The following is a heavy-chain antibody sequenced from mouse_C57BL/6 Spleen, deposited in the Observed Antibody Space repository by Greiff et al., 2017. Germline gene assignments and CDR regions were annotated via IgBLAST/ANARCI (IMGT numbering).Heavy chain of an antibody. D-gene: IGHD1-1*01. CDR1: GYTFTDYE. CDR3: TRSAPYYYGSSRYFDY. J-gene: IGHJ2*01. CDR2: IDPETGGT. Sequence: VQLQQSGAELVRPGASVTLSCKASGYTFTDYEMHWVKQTPVHGLEWIGAIDPETGGTAYNQKFKGKAILTADKSSSTAYMELRSLTSEDSAVYYCTRSAPYYYGSSRYFDYWGQGTTLTVSS. V-gene: IGHV1-15*01.